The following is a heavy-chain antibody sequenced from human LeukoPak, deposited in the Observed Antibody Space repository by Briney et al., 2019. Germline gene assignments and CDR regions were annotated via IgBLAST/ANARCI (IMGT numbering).Heavy chain of an antibody. V-gene: IGHV4-4*07. CDR2: IYISGST. D-gene: IGHD3-10*01. CDR1: GGSISSYY. Sequence: SETLSLTCTISGGSISSYYWSWIRQPAGKGLEWIGRIYISGSTNYNPSLKSRVTMSVDTSKNQFSLKLSSVTAADTAVYYCARRFFGRTNYYGSGSYYNVLRTHLGYWGQGTLVTVSS. CDR3: ARRFFGRTNYYGSGSYYNVLRTHLGY. J-gene: IGHJ4*02.